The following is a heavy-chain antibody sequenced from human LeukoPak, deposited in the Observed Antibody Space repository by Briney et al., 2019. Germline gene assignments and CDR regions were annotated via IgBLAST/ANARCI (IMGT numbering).Heavy chain of an antibody. J-gene: IGHJ3*02. CDR1: GGTFSSYA. CDR2: IIPIFGTA. CDR3: ARGKTYYYGSGSYYNARGDAFDI. D-gene: IGHD3-10*01. Sequence: SVKVSCKASGGTFSSYAISWVRQAPGQGLEWMGGIIPIFGTANYAQKFQGRVTITADESTSTAYMELSSLRSEDTAVYYCARGKTYYYGSGSYYNARGDAFDIWGQGTMVTVSS. V-gene: IGHV1-69*13.